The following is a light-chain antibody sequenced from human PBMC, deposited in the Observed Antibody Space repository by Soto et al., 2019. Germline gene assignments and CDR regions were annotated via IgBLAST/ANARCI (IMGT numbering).Light chain of an antibody. V-gene: IGKV3-11*01. CDR2: DAS. CDR1: QSVSSY. CDR3: QQRSNWTPIT. J-gene: IGKJ5*01. Sequence: EIVLTQSPATLSLSPGERATLSCMASQSVSSYLAWYQQKPGQAPRLLIYDASNRATGIPARFSGSGSGTDFTLPISSLEPEDFAVYYCQQRSNWTPITFGQGTRLEIK.